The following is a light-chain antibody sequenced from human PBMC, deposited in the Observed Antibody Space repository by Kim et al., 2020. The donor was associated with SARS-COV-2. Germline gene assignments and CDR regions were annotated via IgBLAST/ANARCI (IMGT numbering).Light chain of an antibody. CDR1: QSLLYIPNNNNY. V-gene: IGKV4-1*01. Sequence: RATINCKSSQSLLYIPNNNNYLSWFQQKPGQPPKMLIYWASARESGVPDRFSASGSGTDFTLTITGLQAEDAAVYYCQQHFSTPYTFGQGTKLEI. CDR2: WAS. CDR3: QQHFSTPYT. J-gene: IGKJ2*01.